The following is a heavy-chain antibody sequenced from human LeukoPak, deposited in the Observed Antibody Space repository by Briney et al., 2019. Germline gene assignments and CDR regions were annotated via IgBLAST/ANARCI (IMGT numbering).Heavy chain of an antibody. CDR3: ARELSQWLDFYFDY. D-gene: IGHD6-19*01. V-gene: IGHV3-7*01. CDR2: IKQDGSEK. CDR1: GFTFSSYW. J-gene: IGHJ4*02. Sequence: GGSLRLSCAASGFTFSSYWMSWVRQAPGKVLEWVANIKQDGSEKYYVDSVKGRFTISRDNAKNSLHLQMNSLRAEDTAVYYCARELSQWLDFYFDYWGQGTLVTVSS.